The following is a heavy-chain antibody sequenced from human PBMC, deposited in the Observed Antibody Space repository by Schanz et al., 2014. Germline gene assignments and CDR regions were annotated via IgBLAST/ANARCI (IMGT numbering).Heavy chain of an antibody. J-gene: IGHJ6*02. V-gene: IGHV1-46*01. CDR2: INPSGGST. CDR3: ARGPYQGSSYSHNIVPCYYGMDI. Sequence: QVQLLQSGAEVKKPGASMKVSCKASGYTFTTYYMLWVRQAPGQGLEWMGIINPSGGSTRYGQKFQSRITVTKDTATSTAYMELRSLKSDDTAVNYDARGPYQGSSYSHNIVPCYYGMDIWGQGTTVTVSS. D-gene: IGHD5-12*01. CDR1: GYTFTTYY.